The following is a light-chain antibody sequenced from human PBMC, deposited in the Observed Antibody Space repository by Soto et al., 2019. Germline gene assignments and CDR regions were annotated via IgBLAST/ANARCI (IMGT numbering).Light chain of an antibody. CDR3: QQYNNWPPYT. V-gene: IGKV3-15*01. CDR2: GAS. J-gene: IGKJ2*01. Sequence: EIVMTQSPATLSVSPGERATLSCRASQSVSSNLAWYQQKPGQDPRLLIYGASTRATGIPARFSGSASGTEFTLTISSLQSEDFAVYYCQQYNNWPPYTFGQGTKLEIK. CDR1: QSVSSN.